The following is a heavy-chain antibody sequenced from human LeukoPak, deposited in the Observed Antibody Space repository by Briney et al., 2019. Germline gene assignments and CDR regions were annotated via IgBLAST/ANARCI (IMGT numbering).Heavy chain of an antibody. Sequence: GGSLRLSCAASGFTFSNYTMNWVRQAPGKGLEWVSSINTRSNSIYYGDSVKGRFTISRDNAKNSLYLQMNSLRAEDTAVYYCAKGHSSGRYWGQGTLVTVSS. CDR1: GFTFSNYT. CDR2: INTRSNSI. J-gene: IGHJ4*02. CDR3: AKGHSSGRY. D-gene: IGHD6-19*01. V-gene: IGHV3-21*04.